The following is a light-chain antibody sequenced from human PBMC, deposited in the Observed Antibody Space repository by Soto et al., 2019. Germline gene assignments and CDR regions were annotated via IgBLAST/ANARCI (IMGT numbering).Light chain of an antibody. CDR2: EGS. Sequence: QSALTQPASVSGSPGQSITISCTGTSRDVGSYNLVSWYQQHPGKAPKLMIYEGSKRPSGVSNRFSGSKSGNTASLTISGLQAEDVADYYCCSYAGSSTVVFGGGTKLTVL. CDR3: CSYAGSSTVV. J-gene: IGLJ2*01. V-gene: IGLV2-23*01. CDR1: SRDVGSYNL.